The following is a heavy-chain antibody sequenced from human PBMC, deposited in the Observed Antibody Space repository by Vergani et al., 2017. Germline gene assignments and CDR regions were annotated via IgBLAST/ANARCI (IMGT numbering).Heavy chain of an antibody. V-gene: IGHV1-18*01. CDR3: ARDRNWDCSSTSCYTKHFDY. CDR1: GYTFTSYG. Sequence: QVKLVQSGAEVKKPGASVKVSCMASGYTFTSYGISWVRQAPGQGLEWMGWISAYNGNTNYAQELQGRVTMTTDTATSTAYIELRSLRSDDTAVYYCARDRNWDCSSTSCYTKHFDYWGQGTLVTVSS. J-gene: IGHJ4*02. CDR2: ISAYNGNT. D-gene: IGHD2-2*01.